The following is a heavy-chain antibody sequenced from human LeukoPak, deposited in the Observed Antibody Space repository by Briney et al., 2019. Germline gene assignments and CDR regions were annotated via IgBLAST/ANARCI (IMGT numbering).Heavy chain of an antibody. D-gene: IGHD2-2*01. V-gene: IGHV3-7*01. CDR3: ARDNRVVVPAAIDYYYYMDV. CDR1: GLTFSSYW. Sequence: GGSLRLSCAASGLTFSSYWMSWVRQAPGKGLEWVANIKQDGSEKYYVDSVKGRFTISRDNAKNSLYLQMNSLRAEDTAVYYCARDNRVVVPAAIDYYYYMDVWGKGTTVTVSS. J-gene: IGHJ6*03. CDR2: IKQDGSEK.